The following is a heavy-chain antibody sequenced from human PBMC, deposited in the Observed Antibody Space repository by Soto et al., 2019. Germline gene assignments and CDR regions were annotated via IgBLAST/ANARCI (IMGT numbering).Heavy chain of an antibody. Sequence: GGSLRLSCAASGFTFSSYGMHWVRQAPGKGLEWVAVISYDGSNKYYADSVKGRFTISRDNSKNTLYLQMNSLRAEDTAVYYCAKDKKWYGSGRDYFDYWGQGTLVTVSS. CDR1: GFTFSSYG. CDR3: AKDKKWYGSGRDYFDY. D-gene: IGHD3-10*01. V-gene: IGHV3-30*18. J-gene: IGHJ4*02. CDR2: ISYDGSNK.